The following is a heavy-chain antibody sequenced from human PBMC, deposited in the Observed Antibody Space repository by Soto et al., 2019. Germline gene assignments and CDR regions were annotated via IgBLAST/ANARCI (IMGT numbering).Heavy chain of an antibody. J-gene: IGHJ6*02. CDR1: GYTFTGYD. CDR2: ISAYSGNT. CDR3: ARDYADCTGRYFYFYHMDC. V-gene: IGHV1-18*04. D-gene: IGHD2-8*02. Sequence: SVKVSCKASGYTFTGYDMHWVRQAPGQGLEWMGWISAYSGNTNYAQKLQGRVTMTTDTSTSTAYMELSRLRSDDTAVYYCARDYADCTGRYFYFYHMDCRGQPSTVTVSS.